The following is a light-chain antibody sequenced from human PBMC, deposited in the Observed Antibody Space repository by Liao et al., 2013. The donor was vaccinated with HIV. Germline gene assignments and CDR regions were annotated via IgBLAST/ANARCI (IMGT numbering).Light chain of an antibody. CDR2: QDT. Sequence: SYELTQPPSVSVSPGQTASIPCSGDKLGKKYTCWYLQKPGQSPILVIYQDTKRPTGIPERFSGSNSGNTATLTISRVEAGDEADYYCQLWDTSSDHVVFGGGTKLTVL. CDR3: QLWDTSSDHVV. J-gene: IGLJ2*01. CDR1: KLGKKY. V-gene: IGLV3-1*01.